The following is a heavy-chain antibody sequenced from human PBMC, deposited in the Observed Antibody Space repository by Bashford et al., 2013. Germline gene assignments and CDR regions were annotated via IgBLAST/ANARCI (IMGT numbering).Heavy chain of an antibody. Sequence: ASVKVSCKASGYTFTSYDINWVRQATGQGLEWMGWMNPNSGNTGYAQKFQGRVTMTRNTSISTAYMELSSLRSEDTAVYYCARGPPIIGGMDVWGQGTTVTVSS. J-gene: IGHJ6*02. V-gene: IGHV1-8*01. CDR3: ARGPPIIGGMDV. CDR2: MNPNSGNT. CDR1: GYTFTSYD.